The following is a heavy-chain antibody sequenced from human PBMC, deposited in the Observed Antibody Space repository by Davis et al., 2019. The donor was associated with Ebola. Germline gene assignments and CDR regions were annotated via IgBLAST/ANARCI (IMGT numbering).Heavy chain of an antibody. V-gene: IGHV3-53*01. CDR2: TT. CDR1: GFTVSSDY. Sequence: GESLKISCAASGFTVSSDYMGWVRQAPGKGLEWVGTTFNADSVRGRFIISRDNSKNTLYLQMTSLRVEDTAVYYCARDTQHRYSGSYYYYGMDVWGQGTTVTVSS. J-gene: IGHJ6*02. CDR3: ARDTQHRYSGSYYYYGMDV. D-gene: IGHD1-26*01.